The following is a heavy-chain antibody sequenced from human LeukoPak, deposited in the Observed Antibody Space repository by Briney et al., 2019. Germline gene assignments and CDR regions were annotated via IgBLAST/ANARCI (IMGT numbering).Heavy chain of an antibody. D-gene: IGHD3-16*01. CDR3: ARGRLGGFFDY. V-gene: IGHV3-74*01. Sequence: GGSLRLSCAASGFTFSSYWMHWVRQAPGKGLVWVSRINSDGSSTNYADSVKGRFTISRDNAKNTLYLRMNSLRAEDTAVYYCARGRLGGFFDYWGQGTLVTVSS. CDR2: INSDGSST. J-gene: IGHJ4*02. CDR1: GFTFSSYW.